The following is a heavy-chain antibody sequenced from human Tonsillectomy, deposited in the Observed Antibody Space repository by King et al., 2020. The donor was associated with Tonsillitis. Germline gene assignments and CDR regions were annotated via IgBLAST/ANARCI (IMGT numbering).Heavy chain of an antibody. V-gene: IGHV1-8*01. CDR3: ARRREQWLASDVMDV. D-gene: IGHD6-19*01. CDR1: VHTFTTYD. CDR2: MNPKSGNT. Sequence: VQLVESGAEVKKPGASVKVSCKASVHTFTTYDINWVRQATGQGLEWMGWMNPKSGNTGYAQKFQGRVTMTRNTSISTAYMEVSSLRSEDMAVYYCARRREQWLASDVMDVWGQGTTVTVSS. J-gene: IGHJ6*02.